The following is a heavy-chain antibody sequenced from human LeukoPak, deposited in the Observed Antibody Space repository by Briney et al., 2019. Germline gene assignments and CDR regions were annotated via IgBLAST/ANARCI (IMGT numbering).Heavy chain of an antibody. Sequence: SETLSLTCTVSGGSISSYYWSWIRQPPGKGLEWIGYIYYSGSTNYNPSLKSRVTISVDTSKNQFSLKLSSVTAADTAVYYCARSPNPSSGWYYFDYWGQGTLVTVSS. CDR2: IYYSGST. CDR3: ARSPNPSSGWYYFDY. V-gene: IGHV4-59*01. CDR1: GGSISSYY. D-gene: IGHD6-19*01. J-gene: IGHJ4*02.